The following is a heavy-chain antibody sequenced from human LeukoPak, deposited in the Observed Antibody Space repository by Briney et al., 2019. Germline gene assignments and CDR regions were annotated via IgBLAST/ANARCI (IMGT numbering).Heavy chain of an antibody. CDR3: ARAVGLRDAFDI. J-gene: IGHJ3*02. CDR2: IYYSGST. D-gene: IGHD2-15*01. Sequence: PSETLPLTCTVSGGSISSSSYYWGWIRQPPGKGLEWIGSIYYSGSTYYNPSLKSRVTISVDTSKNQFSLKLSSVTAADTAVYYCARAVGLRDAFDIWGQGTMVTVSS. V-gene: IGHV4-39*01. CDR1: GGSISSSSYY.